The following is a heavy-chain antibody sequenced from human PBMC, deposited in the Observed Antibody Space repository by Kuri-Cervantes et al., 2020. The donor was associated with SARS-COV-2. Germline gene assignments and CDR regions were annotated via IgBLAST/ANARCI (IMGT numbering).Heavy chain of an antibody. Sequence: GSLRLSCSISGFSISSVYHWGWIRQPPGRGLEWIGSLYHGGSTFYNPSLKSRVSMSIDTSKNHLSLKLSSVTAADTAVYYCARDRSSVGTGYSYGLFDYWGQGTLVTLSS. CDR1: GFSISSVYH. J-gene: IGHJ4*02. V-gene: IGHV4-38-2*02. CDR2: LYHGGST. CDR3: ARDRSSVGTGYSYGLFDY. D-gene: IGHD5-18*01.